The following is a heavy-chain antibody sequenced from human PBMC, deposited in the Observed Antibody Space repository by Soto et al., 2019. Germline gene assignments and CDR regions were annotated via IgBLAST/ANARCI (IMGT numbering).Heavy chain of an antibody. Sequence: PVKVDCKNAVYAFTVDGISRLIQTPGQGLGWMGWISAYNGNTNYAQKLQGRVTMTTDTSTSTAYMELRSLRSDDTVLYYCARVKQIVLVFSYWGEGTLGTVSS. D-gene: IGHD2-21*01. CDR3: ARVKQIVLVFSY. V-gene: IGHV1-18*01. J-gene: IGHJ4*02. CDR1: VYAFTVDG. CDR2: ISAYNGNT.